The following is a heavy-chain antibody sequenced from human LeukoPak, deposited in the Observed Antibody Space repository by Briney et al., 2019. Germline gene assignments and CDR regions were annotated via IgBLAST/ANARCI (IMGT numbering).Heavy chain of an antibody. CDR3: ARRAGAYSHPYDY. V-gene: IGHV3-48*03. Sequence: GGSLRLSCAASGFTFSSYEMNWVRQAPGKGLEWVSYVSSSGSTIYYADSVKGRFTISRDNAKNSLYLQMNSLRAEDTAVYYCARRAGAYSHPYDYWGQGTLVTVSS. CDR1: GFTFSSYE. D-gene: IGHD4/OR15-4a*01. CDR2: VSSSGSTI. J-gene: IGHJ4*02.